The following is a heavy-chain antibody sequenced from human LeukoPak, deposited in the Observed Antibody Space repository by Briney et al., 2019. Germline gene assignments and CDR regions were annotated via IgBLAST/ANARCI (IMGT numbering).Heavy chain of an antibody. CDR1: GFTFTSSA. J-gene: IGHJ3*01. CDR2: IVVGSGNT. Sequence: SVKVSCKASGFTFTSSAVQWVRQARGQRLEWIGWIVVGSGNTNYAQKFRERVTITRDMSTSLVYMELSSLRSEDTAVYYCAAEAAYYYDSRDAFDVWGQGTMVTVSS. CDR3: AAEAAYYYDSRDAFDV. V-gene: IGHV1-58*01. D-gene: IGHD3-22*01.